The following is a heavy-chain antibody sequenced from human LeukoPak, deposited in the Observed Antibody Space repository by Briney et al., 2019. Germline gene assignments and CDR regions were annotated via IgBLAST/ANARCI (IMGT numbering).Heavy chain of an antibody. D-gene: IGHD2-15*01. V-gene: IGHV1-8*01. CDR2: MNPNSGNT. CDR3: ARGNRGAATFGLDY. Sequence: GASVKVSCKASGYTFTSYDINWVRQATGQGLEWMGWMNPNSGNTGYAQKFQGRVTMTRNTSISTAYMELSSLRSDDTAVYYCARGNRGAATFGLDYWGQGTLVTVSS. J-gene: IGHJ4*02. CDR1: GYTFTSYD.